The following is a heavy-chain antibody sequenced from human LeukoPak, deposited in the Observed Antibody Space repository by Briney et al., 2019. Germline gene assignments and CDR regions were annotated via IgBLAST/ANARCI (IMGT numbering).Heavy chain of an antibody. D-gene: IGHD6-13*01. V-gene: IGHV3-13*01. J-gene: IGHJ5*02. CDR3: ARERSAAGIRWFDP. Sequence: PGGSLRLSCAASGFTFSSYDMHWVRQATGKGLEWVSAIGTAGDTYYPGSVKGRFTISRENVKNSLYLQMNSLRAEDTAVYYCARERSAAGIRWFDPWGQGTLVTVSS. CDR1: GFTFSSYD. CDR2: IGTAGDT.